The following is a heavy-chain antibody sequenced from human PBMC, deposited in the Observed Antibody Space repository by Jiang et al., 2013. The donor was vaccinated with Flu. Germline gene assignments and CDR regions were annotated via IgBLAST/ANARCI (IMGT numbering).Heavy chain of an antibody. CDR3: ARVPQFEDIVVVPANEYYFDY. J-gene: IGHJ4*02. D-gene: IGHD2-2*01. Sequence: CGAEVKKPGASVKVSCKASGYTFTGYYMHWVRQAPGQGLEWMGRINPNSGGTNYAQKFQGRVTMTRDTSISTAYMELSRLRSDDTAVYYCARVPQFEDIVVVPANEYYFDYWGQGTLVTVSS. CDR1: GYTFTGYY. CDR2: INPNSGGT. V-gene: IGHV1-2*06.